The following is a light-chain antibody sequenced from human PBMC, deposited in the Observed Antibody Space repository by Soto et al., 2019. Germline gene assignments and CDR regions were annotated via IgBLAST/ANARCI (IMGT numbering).Light chain of an antibody. J-gene: IGKJ2*01. CDR2: AAS. V-gene: IGKV1-39*01. CDR1: QSISSS. CDR3: QQSYSAPHT. Sequence: DIQMTQSPSSLSASVGDRVTITCRASQSISSSLNWYHQKPGKAPKLLIYAASSLQSGVPSRFSGSGSATDFTLSISSLQPEDFATYYCQQSYSAPHTFGQGTKLEIK.